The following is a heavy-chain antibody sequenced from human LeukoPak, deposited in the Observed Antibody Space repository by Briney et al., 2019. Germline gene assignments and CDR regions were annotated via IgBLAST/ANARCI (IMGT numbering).Heavy chain of an antibody. J-gene: IGHJ4*02. CDR1: GGSLIGHY. CDR3: ARFSWGCSTASCYLTN. CDR2: IYYAGTT. D-gene: IGHD2-2*01. V-gene: IGHV4-59*11. Sequence: PSETLSLTCTLGGGSLIGHYWGWIRQPPGKGLELVGHIYYAGTTFYNPSLNSRVTITLDTSRNQFPLRLTSVIAADTAVYYCARFSWGCSTASCYLTNWGQGALVTVSS.